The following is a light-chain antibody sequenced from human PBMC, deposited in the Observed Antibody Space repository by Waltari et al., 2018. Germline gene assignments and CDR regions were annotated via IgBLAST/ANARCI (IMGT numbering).Light chain of an antibody. CDR3: CSHAGSTTCVL. Sequence: QSALTQPASVSGSPGQSITISCTGTSTDVGGYNHVSWYQQHPGRVPKLLIYDVTERPSGVSDRFSASKSGNTASLTISALQAEDEADYYCCSHAGSTTCVLFGGGTKLTVL. CDR2: DVT. CDR1: STDVGGYNH. J-gene: IGLJ2*01. V-gene: IGLV2-23*02.